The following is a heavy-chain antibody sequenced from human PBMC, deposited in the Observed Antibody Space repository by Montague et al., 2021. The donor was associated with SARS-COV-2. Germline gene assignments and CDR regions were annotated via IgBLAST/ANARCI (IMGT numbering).Heavy chain of an antibody. CDR3: ARSTFYSSGWWDNWYFDL. Sequence: SETLSLTCAVYGGSISSYYWSWIRQPAGKGLEWIGRFYTTGSTNYNPSLKSRVTMSVDTSKNQFSPKLSSVTSADTAVYYCARSTFYSSGWWDNWYFDLWGRGTLVTVSS. CDR2: FYTTGST. V-gene: IGHV4-59*10. J-gene: IGHJ2*01. D-gene: IGHD6-19*01. CDR1: GGSISSYY.